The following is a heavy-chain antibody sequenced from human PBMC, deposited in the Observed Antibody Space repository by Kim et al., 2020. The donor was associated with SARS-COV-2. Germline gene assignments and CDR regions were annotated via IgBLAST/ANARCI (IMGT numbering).Heavy chain of an antibody. CDR3: ARGTTADY. Sequence: GGSLRLSCAASGFTFSSYWMSWIRQAPGKGLEWVSNINQDASDKYYVDSVKGRFTISRDNAKNSLYLQMNSLRAEDTAVYYCARGTTADYWGQGTLVTVSS. V-gene: IGHV3-7*01. J-gene: IGHJ4*02. D-gene: IGHD4-17*01. CDR1: GFTFSSYW. CDR2: INQDASDK.